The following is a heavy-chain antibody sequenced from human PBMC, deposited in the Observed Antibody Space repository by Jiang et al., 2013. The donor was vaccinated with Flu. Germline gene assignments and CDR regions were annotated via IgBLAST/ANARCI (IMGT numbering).Heavy chain of an antibody. CDR2: ISHDGKT. CDR1: GGSISPYY. V-gene: IGHV4-59*01. J-gene: IGHJ1*01. Sequence: SLTCSVSGGSISPYYWSWLRQPPGKTLEWIAYISHDGKTDYNPSLKSRVTISVDTSRNQFSLNLNSVTAADTAVYYCARDRRDGYNYVEHWGQGTLVTVSS. CDR3: ARDRRDGYNYVEH. D-gene: IGHD5-24*01.